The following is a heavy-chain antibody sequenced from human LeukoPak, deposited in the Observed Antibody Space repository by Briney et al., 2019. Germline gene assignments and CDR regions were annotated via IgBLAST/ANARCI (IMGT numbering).Heavy chain of an antibody. CDR1: GYTFTSYA. CDR2: INAGNGNT. D-gene: IGHD3-10*01. V-gene: IGHV1-3*01. CDR3: ARDRAMVRGAMAY. Sequence: ASVKVSCKASGYTFTSYAIHWVRQAPGQRLEWMGWINAGNGNTRYSPNFQGRVIITRDSSASTAYMELSDLSSEETAIYYCARDRAMVRGAMAYWGQGTLVTVSS. J-gene: IGHJ4*02.